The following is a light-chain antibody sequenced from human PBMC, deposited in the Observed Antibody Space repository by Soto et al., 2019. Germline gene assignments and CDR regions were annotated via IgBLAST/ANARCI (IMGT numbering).Light chain of an antibody. V-gene: IGKV3-15*01. CDR2: GAS. Sequence: DIVMTQSPATLSVSPGERATLSCRASQSVSNNLAWYQQKPGQAPRLLIYGASTRATGIPARFSGSGSGTEFTLTISSLQSEDFAVYYCQQYTNWPPNTFGQGTRVEIK. CDR3: QQYTNWPPNT. J-gene: IGKJ5*01. CDR1: QSVSNN.